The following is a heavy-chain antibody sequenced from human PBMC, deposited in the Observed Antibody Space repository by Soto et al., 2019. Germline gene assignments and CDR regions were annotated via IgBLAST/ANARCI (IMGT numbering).Heavy chain of an antibody. CDR3: ARVRSGGTNWFDP. Sequence: LSCKASGGTFSSYTISWVRQPPGQGLEWMGRIIPILGIANYAQKFQGRVTITADKSTSTAYMELSSLRSEDTAVYYCARVRSGGTNWFDPWGQGTLVTV. V-gene: IGHV1-69*02. CDR2: IIPILGIA. D-gene: IGHD2-15*01. J-gene: IGHJ5*02. CDR1: GGTFSSYT.